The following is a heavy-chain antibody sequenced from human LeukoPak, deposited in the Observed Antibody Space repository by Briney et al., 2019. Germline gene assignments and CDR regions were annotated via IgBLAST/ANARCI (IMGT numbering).Heavy chain of an antibody. J-gene: IGHJ5*02. Sequence: PSETLSLTCTVSGGSISSSSYYWGWIRQPPGKGLEWIGSIYYSGSTYYNPSLKSRVTISVDTSKNQFSLKLSSVTAADTAVYYCARAGIAVAGTSFRFDPWGQGTLVTVSS. CDR3: ARAGIAVAGTSFRFDP. CDR2: IYYSGST. D-gene: IGHD6-19*01. CDR1: GGSISSSSYY. V-gene: IGHV4-39*07.